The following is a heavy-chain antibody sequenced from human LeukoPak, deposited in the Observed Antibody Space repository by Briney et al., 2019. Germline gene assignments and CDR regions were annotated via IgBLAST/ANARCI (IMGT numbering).Heavy chain of an antibody. CDR1: GFTFRYYS. CDR2: ISGSGSNT. CDR3: AKDCGQWLVET. Sequence: GGSLRLSCAASGFTFRYYSMKGVRQAPGKGLEWVSAISGSGSNTYYADSVKGRFTISRDNSKNTLYLQMNSLSAEDTAVYYCAKDCGQWLVETWGQGTLVTVSS. V-gene: IGHV3-23*01. D-gene: IGHD6-19*01. J-gene: IGHJ5*02.